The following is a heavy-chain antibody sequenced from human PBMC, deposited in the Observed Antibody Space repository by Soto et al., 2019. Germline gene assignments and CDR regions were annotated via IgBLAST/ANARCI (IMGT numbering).Heavy chain of an antibody. J-gene: IGHJ4*02. CDR2: MDSYPGNT. CDR1: GYTLSTYD. V-gene: IGHV1-8*01. CDR3: TTGSHTLDY. Sequence: QAQLVQSGAEVKKPGASVKVSCKASGYTLSTYDINGVRKAPGRGLEWWGWMDSYPGNTGYAQEFQGRLIMTRDTSINAAYMELSSLQSEDTAVYFCTTGSHTLDYWGQGTLVTVSS.